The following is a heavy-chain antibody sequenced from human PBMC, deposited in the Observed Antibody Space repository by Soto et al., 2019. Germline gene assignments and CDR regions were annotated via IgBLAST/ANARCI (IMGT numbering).Heavy chain of an antibody. D-gene: IGHD3-3*01. CDR1: GYTFTSYY. V-gene: IGHV1-46*01. J-gene: IGHJ6*02. CDR2: INPSGGST. CDR3: ARSEGRTYYDFWSGYYYYGMDV. Sequence: GASVKVSCKASGYTFTSYYMHWVRQAPGQGLEWMGIINPSGGSTSYAQKFQGGVTMTRDTSTSTVYMELSSLRSEDTAVYYCARSEGRTYYDFWSGYYYYGMDVWGQGTTVTVSS.